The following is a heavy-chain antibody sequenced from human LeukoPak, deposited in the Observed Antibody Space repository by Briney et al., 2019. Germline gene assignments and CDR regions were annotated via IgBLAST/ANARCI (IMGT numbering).Heavy chain of an antibody. D-gene: IGHD1-26*01. J-gene: IGHJ3*02. CDR2: IYPDDSDI. V-gene: IGHV5-51*01. CDR3: ARHYSGHYSGRDAFDI. Sequence: GESLQISCKGFGYSFTSYWIGWVRQMPGKGLEWMGIIYPDDSDIRYSPSFQGLVTLSADKSISTAYLQWSSLEASDTAMYFCARHYSGHYSGRDAFDIWGQGTMVTVSS. CDR1: GYSFTSYW.